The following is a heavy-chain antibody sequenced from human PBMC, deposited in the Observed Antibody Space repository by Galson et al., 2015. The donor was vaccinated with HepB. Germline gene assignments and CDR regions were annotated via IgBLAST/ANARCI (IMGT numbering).Heavy chain of an antibody. J-gene: IGHJ3*02. Sequence: ETLSLTCAVSGGSISSSNWWSWVRQPPGKGLEWIGEIYHSGSTNYNPSLKSRVTISVDKSKNQFSLKLSSVTAADTAVYYCARYSGSYSDAFDIWGQGTMVTVSS. V-gene: IGHV4-4*02. CDR1: GGSISSSNW. D-gene: IGHD1-26*01. CDR2: IYHSGST. CDR3: ARYSGSYSDAFDI.